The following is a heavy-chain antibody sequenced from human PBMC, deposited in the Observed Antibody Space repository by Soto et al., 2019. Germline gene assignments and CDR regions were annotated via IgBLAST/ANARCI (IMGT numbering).Heavy chain of an antibody. V-gene: IGHV1-69*13. J-gene: IGHJ6*04. CDR1: GGTFNNYP. CDR2: SIPIFGTA. Sequence: ASVKVSCKASGGTFNNYPITWVRQAPGEGLEWMGGSIPIFGTANYAQKFQGRVTISVDESTSTAYMELSSLRSEDTAVYYCASGRGYNGDDHFDYFDLDVWGKGTMVTVSS. CDR3: ASGRGYNGDDHFDYFDLDV. D-gene: IGHD5-18*01.